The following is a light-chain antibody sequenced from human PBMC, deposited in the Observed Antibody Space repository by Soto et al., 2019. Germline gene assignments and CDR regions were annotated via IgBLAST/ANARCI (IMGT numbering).Light chain of an antibody. CDR2: RDN. J-gene: IGLJ3*02. Sequence: QSALTQPPSASGTPGQRVTISCSGSSSNIGSNYIYWYQQLPGTAPKLLIFRDNQRPPGVPDRFSGSKSGSSASLAISGLRSEDEADYYCAAWDDSLRGRLFGGGTQLTVL. V-gene: IGLV1-47*01. CDR1: SSNIGSNY. CDR3: AAWDDSLRGRL.